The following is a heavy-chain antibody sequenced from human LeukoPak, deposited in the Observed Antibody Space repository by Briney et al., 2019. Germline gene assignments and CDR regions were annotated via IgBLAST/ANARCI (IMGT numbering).Heavy chain of an antibody. CDR2: ISSSSSYI. V-gene: IGHV3-21*01. CDR1: GFTFSSYS. CDR3: ARDEITIFGVVHGWDAFDI. D-gene: IGHD3-3*01. J-gene: IGHJ3*02. Sequence: GGSLRLSCAASGFTFSSYSMNWVRQAPGKGLEWVSSISSSSSYIYYADSVKGRFTISRDNAKNSLYLQMNSLRAEDTAVYYCARDEITIFGVVHGWDAFDIWGQGTMVTVSS.